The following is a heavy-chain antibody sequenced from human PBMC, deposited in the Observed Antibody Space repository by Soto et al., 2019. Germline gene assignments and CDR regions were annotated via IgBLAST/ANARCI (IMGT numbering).Heavy chain of an antibody. J-gene: IGHJ6*02. CDR2: INHSGST. CDR3: ARSRTGTTYGGMDV. Sequence: SETLSLTCAVYGGSFSDYSWTWIRQPPGKGLEWIGEINHSGSTYYNPSLKSRVTISVDTSRNQFSLKLTSVTAADTAVYYCARSRTGTTYGGMDVWGQGTTVTVSS. D-gene: IGHD1-7*01. V-gene: IGHV4-34*01. CDR1: GGSFSDYS.